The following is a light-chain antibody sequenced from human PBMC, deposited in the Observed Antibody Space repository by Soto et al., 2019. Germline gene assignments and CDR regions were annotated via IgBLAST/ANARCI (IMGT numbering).Light chain of an antibody. CDR2: GAS. V-gene: IGKV3-20*01. J-gene: IGKJ5*01. Sequence: EIVLTQSPGTLSLSPGERATLSCRASQSVSSSYLAWYQQKPGQAPRLLIYGASSRATGIPDRFSGSGSGTDFTLTISRLEPEDFAVYYCHHYGSSPPLTFGQGTRLQIK. CDR1: QSVSSSY. CDR3: HHYGSSPPLT.